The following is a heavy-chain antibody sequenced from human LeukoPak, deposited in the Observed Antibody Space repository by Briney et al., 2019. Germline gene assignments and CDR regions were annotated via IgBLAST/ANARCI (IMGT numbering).Heavy chain of an antibody. CDR1: GYTFTGYY. J-gene: IGHJ4*02. Sequence: ASVKVSCKASGYTFTGYYMHWVRQAPGQGLEWMGWINPNSGGTNYAQKFQGWVTMTRDTSISTAYMELSRLRSDDTAVYYCARDAGSSGYFPEDYWGQGTLVTVSS. V-gene: IGHV1-2*04. D-gene: IGHD3-22*01. CDR2: INPNSGGT. CDR3: ARDAGSSGYFPEDY.